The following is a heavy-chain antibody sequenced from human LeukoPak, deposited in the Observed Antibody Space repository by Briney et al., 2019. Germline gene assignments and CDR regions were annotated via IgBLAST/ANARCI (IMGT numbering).Heavy chain of an antibody. D-gene: IGHD3-22*01. V-gene: IGHV3-48*03. J-gene: IGHJ3*02. CDR1: GFTFSNYE. CDR3: ARDLYDSSESAFDI. CDR2: ISASGNTV. Sequence: GGSLRLSCAASGFTFSNYEMNWVRQAPGKGLEWISYISASGNTVYYSDSVKSRFTISRDNAKNSLYLQMTSLRAEDTAVYYCARDLYDSSESAFDIWGQGTMVTVSS.